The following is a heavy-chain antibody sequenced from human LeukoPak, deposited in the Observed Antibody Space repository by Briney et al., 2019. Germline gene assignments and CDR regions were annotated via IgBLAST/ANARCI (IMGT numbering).Heavy chain of an antibody. J-gene: IGHJ4*02. Sequence: PGGSLRLSCAASGFTFSDYWMSWVRQAPGKWLEWVANVKQDGSEKYYVDSVKGRFTISRDNAKNSLYLQMNSLRAEDTAVYYCARDGTCCSSTSCYLDYWGQGTLVTVSS. D-gene: IGHD2-2*01. CDR3: ARDGTCCSSTSCYLDY. CDR1: GFTFSDYW. V-gene: IGHV3-7*01. CDR2: VKQDGSEK.